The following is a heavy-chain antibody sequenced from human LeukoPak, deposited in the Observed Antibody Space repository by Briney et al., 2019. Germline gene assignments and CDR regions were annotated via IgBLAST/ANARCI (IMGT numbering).Heavy chain of an antibody. CDR2: IYYSGST. CDR3: ARGFLYYFDY. J-gene: IGHJ4*02. Sequence: SQTLSLTCTVSGGSISSGDYYWCWIRHPPGKGLEGIGYIYYSGSTYYNPSLKSGATTSVDTSKNQFSLKLSPVTAADTAVYYCARGFLYYFDYWGQGTLVTVSS. V-gene: IGHV4-30-4*01. D-gene: IGHD2-21*01. CDR1: GGSISSGDYY.